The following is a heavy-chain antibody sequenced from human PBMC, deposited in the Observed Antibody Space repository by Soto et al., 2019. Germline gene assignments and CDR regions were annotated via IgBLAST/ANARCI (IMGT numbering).Heavy chain of an antibody. J-gene: IGHJ4*02. CDR1: RFNFSAAW. D-gene: IGHD6-19*01. Sequence: EMQLVQSGGGLVKPGGSLSLSCVASRFNFSAAWLNWIRQAPGKGLEWVGRIKPKSEGETADYTAPVRGRFTISRDDSQNTLHLQMDSLKTEDTAVYYCATVPYSGGPTWGLGVLVTVSS. V-gene: IGHV3-15*07. CDR2: IKPKSEGETA. CDR3: ATVPYSGGPT.